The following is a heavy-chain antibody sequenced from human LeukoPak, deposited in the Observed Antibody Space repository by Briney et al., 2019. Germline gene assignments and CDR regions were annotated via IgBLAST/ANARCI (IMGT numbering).Heavy chain of an antibody. CDR2: IDQDGSTE. CDR3: ARADNYGSILDY. CDR1: GFTFSNYW. Sequence: GGSLRLSCAASGFTFSNYWMSWFRQSPGRGLEWVANIDQDGSTEYYVDSVGGRFTVSRDNAKNSVYLQIDSLRAEDTAVYYCARADNYGSILDYWGRGTLVTVSS. D-gene: IGHD3-10*01. V-gene: IGHV3-7*04. J-gene: IGHJ4*02.